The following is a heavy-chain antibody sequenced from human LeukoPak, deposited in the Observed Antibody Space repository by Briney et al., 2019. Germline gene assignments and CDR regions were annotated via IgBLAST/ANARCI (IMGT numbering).Heavy chain of an antibody. J-gene: IGHJ4*02. CDR1: GFTLSHYA. CDR2: IGGGGGST. D-gene: IGHD2-15*01. CDR3: AKGHRYCTSGNCNSAVDY. Sequence: GALRLSCSMSGFTLSHYAMSWVRQAPGKGLEWVSTIGGGGGSTDYTDSVKGRFTISRDSSKNTLYLQMNSLGAEDTAVYYCAKGHRYCTSGNCNSAVDYWGQGTLVTVSS. V-gene: IGHV3-23*01.